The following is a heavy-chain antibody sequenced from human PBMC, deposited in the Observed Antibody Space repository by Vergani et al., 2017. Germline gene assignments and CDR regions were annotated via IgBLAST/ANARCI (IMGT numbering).Heavy chain of an antibody. CDR2: INPSGGST. V-gene: IGHV1-46*01. D-gene: IGHD3-9*01. CDR1: GYTFTSYY. CDR3: ARDRPYYDILTGYPPFDY. J-gene: IGHJ4*02. Sequence: QVQLVQSGAEVKKPGASVKVSCKASGYTFTSYYMHWVRQAPGQGLEWMGIINPSGGSTSYAQKFQGRVTMTRDTSTSTIYMELSSLRSEDTAVYYCARDRPYYDILTGYPPFDYWGQGTLVTVSS.